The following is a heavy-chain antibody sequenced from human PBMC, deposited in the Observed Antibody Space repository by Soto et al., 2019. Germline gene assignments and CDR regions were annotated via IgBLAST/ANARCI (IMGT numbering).Heavy chain of an antibody. J-gene: IGHJ4*02. CDR1: GGSISSSNW. V-gene: IGHV4-4*02. CDR3: ARDYDSSGYYSNY. D-gene: IGHD3-22*01. Sequence: SETLSLTCAVSGGSISSSNWWSWVRQPPGKGLEWIGEIYHSGSTNYNPSLKSRVTISVDKSKNQFSLNLSSVTAADTAVYYCARDYDSSGYYSNYWGQGTLVTVSS. CDR2: IYHSGST.